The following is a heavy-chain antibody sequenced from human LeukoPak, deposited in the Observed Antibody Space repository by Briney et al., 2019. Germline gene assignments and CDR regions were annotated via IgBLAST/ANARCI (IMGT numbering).Heavy chain of an antibody. V-gene: IGHV4-59*01. J-gene: IGHJ4*02. Sequence: TSETLSLTCTVSGGSISSYYWSWIRQPPGKGLEWIGYIYYSGSTNYNPSLKSRVTISVDTSKNQFSLKLSSVTAADMAVYYCARVHITIFGVVNYYFDYWGQGTLVTVSS. CDR2: IYYSGST. D-gene: IGHD3-3*01. CDR1: GGSISSYY. CDR3: ARVHITIFGVVNYYFDY.